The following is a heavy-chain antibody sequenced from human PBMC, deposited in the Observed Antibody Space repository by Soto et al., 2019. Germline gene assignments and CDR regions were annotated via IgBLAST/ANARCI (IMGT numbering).Heavy chain of an antibody. V-gene: IGHV5-51*01. CDR3: ARLGDYCSSTSCHYYYYYGMDV. CDR2: IYPGDSDT. D-gene: IGHD2-2*01. Sequence: PGESLKISCKGSGYSFTSYWIGWVRQMPGKGLEWMGIIYPGDSDTRYSPSFQGQVTISADKSISTAYLQWSSLKASDTAMYYCARLGDYCSSTSCHYYYYYGMDVWGQGTTVTVSS. J-gene: IGHJ6*02. CDR1: GYSFTSYW.